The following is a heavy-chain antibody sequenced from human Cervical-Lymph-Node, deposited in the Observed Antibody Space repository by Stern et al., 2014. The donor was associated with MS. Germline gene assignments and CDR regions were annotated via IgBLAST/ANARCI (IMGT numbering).Heavy chain of an antibody. CDR2: IYPDDSDT. V-gene: IGHV5-51*03. Sequence: EVQLVESGAEVKKPGESLKISCKGSGYSFTTYWVGWVRQMPGKGLEWMGIIYPDDSDTRYSPSFQGLVTISADKSINTAYLQWSSLKASDTAMYYCARANRDCSGVTCTSNVFDIWGQGTMVTVSS. CDR1: GYSFTTYW. D-gene: IGHD2-15*01. CDR3: ARANRDCSGVTCTSNVFDI. J-gene: IGHJ3*02.